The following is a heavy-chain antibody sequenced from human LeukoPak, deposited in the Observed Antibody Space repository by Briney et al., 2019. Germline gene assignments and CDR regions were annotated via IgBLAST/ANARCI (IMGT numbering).Heavy chain of an antibody. CDR2: IYSGGST. CDR3: AREITIFGVVSPGFDY. V-gene: IGHV3-66*02. Sequence: GGSLRLSCAASGFTVSSNYMSWVLQAPGKGLEWVSVIYSGGSTYYADSMKGRFTISRDNSKNTLYLQMNSLRAEDTAVYYCAREITIFGVVSPGFDYWGQGTLVTVSS. CDR1: GFTVSSNY. D-gene: IGHD3-3*01. J-gene: IGHJ4*02.